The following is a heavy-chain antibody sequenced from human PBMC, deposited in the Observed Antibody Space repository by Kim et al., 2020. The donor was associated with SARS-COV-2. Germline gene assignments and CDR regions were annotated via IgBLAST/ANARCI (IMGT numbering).Heavy chain of an antibody. D-gene: IGHD3-3*01. J-gene: IGHJ6*03. CDR2: IYYSGST. Sequence: SETLSLTCTVSGGSISSGDYYWSWIRQPPGKGLEWIGYIYYSGSTYYNPSLKSRVTISVDTSKNQFSLKLSSVTAADTAVYYCAREGRFLEWLLSNYYYYYMHVWGKGTTVTVSS. V-gene: IGHV4-30-4*01. CDR3: AREGRFLEWLLSNYYYYYMHV. CDR1: GGSISSGDYY.